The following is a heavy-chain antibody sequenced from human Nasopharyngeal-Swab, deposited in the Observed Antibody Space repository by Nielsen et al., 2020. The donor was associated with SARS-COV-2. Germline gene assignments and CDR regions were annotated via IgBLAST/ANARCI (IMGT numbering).Heavy chain of an antibody. Sequence: ASVKVSCKASGYTFTSYAISWVRQAPGQGLEWMGWISAYNGKTNYAQNLQGRVTMTTDTSTSTAYMELRSLRSDDTAVYYCARAPHYDYVWGSYRQSFKFDYWGQGSLVTSPQ. D-gene: IGHD3-16*02. J-gene: IGHJ4*02. CDR3: ARAPHYDYVWGSYRQSFKFDY. V-gene: IGHV1-18*01. CDR1: GYTFTSYA. CDR2: ISAYNGKT.